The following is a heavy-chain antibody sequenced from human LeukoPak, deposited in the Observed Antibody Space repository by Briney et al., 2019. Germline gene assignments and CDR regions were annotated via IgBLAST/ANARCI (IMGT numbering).Heavy chain of an antibody. CDR1: GFTFSDYE. Sequence: PGGSLRLSCVASGFTFSDYEMVWVRQAPGKGLEWVSYISSTANAIYYADSVKGRFTVSRDNAKNSLFLQMNSLRAEDTAVYYCARTGYDLIFDYWGQGTLVTVSS. CDR3: ARTGYDLIFDY. CDR2: ISSTANAI. J-gene: IGHJ4*02. D-gene: IGHD5-12*01. V-gene: IGHV3-48*03.